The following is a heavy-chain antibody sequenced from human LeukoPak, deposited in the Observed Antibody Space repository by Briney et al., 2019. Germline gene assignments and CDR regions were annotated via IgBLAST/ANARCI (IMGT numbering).Heavy chain of an antibody. CDR1: GGSFSGYY. J-gene: IGHJ4*02. V-gene: IGHV4-34*01. CDR3: ASSPGAAATIDY. CDR2: INHSGST. Sequence: SETLSLTCAVYGGSFSGYYWSWIRQPPGKGLEWIGEINHSGSTNYNPSLKSRVTISVDTSKNQFSLKLSSVTAADTAVYYCASSPGAAATIDYWGQGTLVTVSS. D-gene: IGHD6-13*01.